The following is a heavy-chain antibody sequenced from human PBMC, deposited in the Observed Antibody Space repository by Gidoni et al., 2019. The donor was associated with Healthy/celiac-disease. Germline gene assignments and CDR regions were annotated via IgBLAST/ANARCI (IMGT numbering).Heavy chain of an antibody. Sequence: QVQLVQSGAELKKPGASVQVSCKAWGYTFTSYDSHWVRQANGTGLAWMGWMNPNSGNTGEAQKLQGRVTMTRNTSISTAYMELSSMRSEDSAVYYCARGKGLVDYWGQGTLVTVSS. D-gene: IGHD6-19*01. CDR1: GYTFTSYD. CDR2: MNPNSGNT. CDR3: ARGKGLVDY. J-gene: IGHJ4*02. V-gene: IGHV1-8*01.